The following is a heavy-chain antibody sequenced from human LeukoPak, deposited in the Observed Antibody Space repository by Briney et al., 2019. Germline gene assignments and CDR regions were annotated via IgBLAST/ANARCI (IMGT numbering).Heavy chain of an antibody. CDR1: GGTFSSYA. D-gene: IGHD1-26*01. CDR3: ARTRSGSYPPHDAFDI. J-gene: IGHJ3*02. Sequence: GASVKVSCKASGGTFSSYAISWVRQAPGQGREWMGRIIPILGIANYAQKFQGRVTITADKPTSTAYMELSSLRSEDTAVYYCARTRSGSYPPHDAFDIWGQGTMVTVSS. V-gene: IGHV1-69*04. CDR2: IIPILGIA.